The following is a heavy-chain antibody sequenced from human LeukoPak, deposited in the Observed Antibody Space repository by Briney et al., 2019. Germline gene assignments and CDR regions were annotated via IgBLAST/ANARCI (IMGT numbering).Heavy chain of an antibody. CDR2: IRSKTYGGTT. Sequence: GGSLRLSCTTSGFTFGDYAVSWVRQAPGKGLEWVGFIRSKTYGGTTDYAASVQGRLTISRDDSKSIAYLQMNSLKTEDTAVYYCARVRTSASGYAWDFDYWGHGTLVTVSS. CDR1: GFTFGDYA. J-gene: IGHJ4*01. V-gene: IGHV3-49*04. CDR3: ARVRTSASGYAWDFDY. D-gene: IGHD5-12*01.